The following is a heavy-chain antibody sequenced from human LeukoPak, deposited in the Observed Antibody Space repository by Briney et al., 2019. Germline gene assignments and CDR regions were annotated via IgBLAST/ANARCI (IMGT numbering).Heavy chain of an antibody. CDR1: GFTFSSYA. V-gene: IGHV3-23*01. CDR2: ISGSGGST. Sequence: GGSLRLSCAASGFTFSSYAMSWVRQAPGKGLEWVSAISGSGGSTYYADSVKGRFTISRDNSKNTLYLQMNSLRAEDTAVYYCAKDRSGDYVWGSYKSWGQGTLVTVSS. CDR3: AKDRSGDYVWGSYKS. J-gene: IGHJ5*02. D-gene: IGHD3-16*01.